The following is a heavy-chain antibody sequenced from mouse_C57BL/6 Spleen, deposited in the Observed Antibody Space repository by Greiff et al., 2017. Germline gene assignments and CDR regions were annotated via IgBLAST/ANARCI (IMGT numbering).Heavy chain of an antibody. CDR3: ARASPLYYGSSYPFAY. CDR1: GYSFTGYY. Sequence: EVQLQESGPELVKPGASVKISCKASGYSFTGYYMNWVKQSPEKSLEWIGEINPSTGGTTYNQKFKAKATLTVDKSSSTAYMQLKSRTSDDSAVYYWARASPLYYGSSYPFAYWGQGTLVTVSA. V-gene: IGHV1-42*01. D-gene: IGHD1-1*01. J-gene: IGHJ3*01. CDR2: INPSTGGT.